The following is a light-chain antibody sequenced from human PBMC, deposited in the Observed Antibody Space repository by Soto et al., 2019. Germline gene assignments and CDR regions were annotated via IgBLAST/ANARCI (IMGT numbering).Light chain of an antibody. Sequence: DIQMTQSPSSLSASVGERVTITCRANDDISNYLNWYQQKPGRAPKLLIYDASTLETGVPSRFSGSGSGTHFTFTISSLQPEDVGTYYCQQYENLRLHTFGPGTKR. J-gene: IGKJ2*01. V-gene: IGKV1-33*01. CDR1: DDISNY. CDR2: DAS. CDR3: QQYENLRLHT.